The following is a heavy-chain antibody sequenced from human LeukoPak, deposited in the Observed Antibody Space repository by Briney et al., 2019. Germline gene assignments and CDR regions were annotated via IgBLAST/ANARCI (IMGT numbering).Heavy chain of an antibody. D-gene: IGHD2-15*01. CDR1: GYTLTELS. Sequence: ASVKVSCKVSGYTLTELSMHWVRQAPGKGLEWMGGFDPEDGETIYVQKFQGRVTMTEDTSTDTAYMELSSLRSGDTAVYYCARDLIGYCSGGSCPHWGQGTLVTVSS. V-gene: IGHV1-24*01. J-gene: IGHJ4*02. CDR2: FDPEDGET. CDR3: ARDLIGYCSGGSCPH.